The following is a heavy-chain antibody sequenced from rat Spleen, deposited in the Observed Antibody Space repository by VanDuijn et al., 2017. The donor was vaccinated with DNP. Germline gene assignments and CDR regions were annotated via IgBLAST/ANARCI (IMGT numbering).Heavy chain of an antibody. V-gene: IGHV3-1*01. CDR1: GYSITSNY. CDR2: ISYSGST. J-gene: IGHJ2*01. CDR3: ARWNYYGYNGLDY. Sequence: EVQLQESGPGLVKPSQSLSLTCSVTGYSITSNYWAWIRKFPGNKMEWMGYISYSGSTSYNPSLKSRISITRDTSKNQFFLHLNSVTTDDTATYYCARWNYYGYNGLDYWGQGVMVTVSS. D-gene: IGHD1-6*01.